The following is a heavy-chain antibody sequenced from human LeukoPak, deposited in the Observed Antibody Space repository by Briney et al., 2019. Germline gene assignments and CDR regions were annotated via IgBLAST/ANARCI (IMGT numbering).Heavy chain of an antibody. D-gene: IGHD2-15*01. CDR2: TYYRSKWYS. CDR3: ARSGCSGGSCYFDY. Sequence: SQTLSLTCVISGDSVSSNSAAWNWIRQSPSRGLEWLGRTYYRSKWYSYSAVSVKSRIIINPDTSKNQFSLQLNSVTPEDTAVYYCARSGCSGGSCYFDYWGQGTLVTVSS. J-gene: IGHJ4*02. CDR1: GDSVSSNSAA. V-gene: IGHV6-1*01.